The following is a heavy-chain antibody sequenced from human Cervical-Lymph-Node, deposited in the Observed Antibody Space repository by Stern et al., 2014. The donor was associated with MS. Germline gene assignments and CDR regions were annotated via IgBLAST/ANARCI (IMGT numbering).Heavy chain of an antibody. D-gene: IGHD3-16*01. Sequence: QVQLVQSGAEVKKPGASVKVSCKASGYTFTNYDVNWVRQATGQGLEGIGWMNPNSGNSGAAQKFQGRATLTVNNSINTAYMELKSLKFDDTATYFCTTSQGAFWGQGTVVTVSS. CDR2: MNPNSGNS. V-gene: IGHV1-8*01. CDR1: GYTFTNYD. CDR3: TTSQGAF. J-gene: IGHJ4*02.